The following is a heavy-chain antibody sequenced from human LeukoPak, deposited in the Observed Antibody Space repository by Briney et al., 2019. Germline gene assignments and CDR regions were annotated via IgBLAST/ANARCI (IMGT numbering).Heavy chain of an antibody. CDR1: GFTFSDYY. D-gene: IGHD3-9*01. Sequence: PGGSLRLSCAASGFTFSDYYMSWIRQAPGKGLEWVSVIYHSGNTDYADSVKGRFTISRDNSKNTVYLQMSSLRAEDTAVYYCARVRVTGYSNFAYWGQGTLVTVSS. V-gene: IGHV3-53*01. CDR2: IYHSGNT. J-gene: IGHJ4*02. CDR3: ARVRVTGYSNFAY.